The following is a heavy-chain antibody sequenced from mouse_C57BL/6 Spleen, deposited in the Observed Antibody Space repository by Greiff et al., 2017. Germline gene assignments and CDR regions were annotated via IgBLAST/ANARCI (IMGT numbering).Heavy chain of an antibody. V-gene: IGHV5-17*01. CDR3: ARRVVHYAMDY. J-gene: IGHJ4*01. CDR1: GFTFSDYG. CDR2: ISSGSSTI. D-gene: IGHD1-1*01. Sequence: EVMLVESGGGLVKPGGSLKLSCAASGFTFSDYGMHWVRQAPEKGLEWVAYISSGSSTIYYADTVKGRFTISRDNAKNTLFLQMTSLRSEDTAMYYCARRVVHYAMDYWGQGTSVTVSS.